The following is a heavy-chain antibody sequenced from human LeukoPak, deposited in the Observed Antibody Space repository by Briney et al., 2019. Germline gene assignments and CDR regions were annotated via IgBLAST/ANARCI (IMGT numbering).Heavy chain of an antibody. CDR1: GYTFSVHH. D-gene: IGHD2-2*01. CDR3: ARDHRAYPTYQDY. V-gene: IGHV1-2*02. CDR2: INPNSGAT. Sequence: GASVKVSCKASGYTFSVHHIHWARQAPGQGLEWMGWINPNSGATNYAQRFQGRVTMTRDTSISTAYMELSRLTSDDTAVYYCARDHRAYPTYQDYWGQGTLVTVSS. J-gene: IGHJ4*02.